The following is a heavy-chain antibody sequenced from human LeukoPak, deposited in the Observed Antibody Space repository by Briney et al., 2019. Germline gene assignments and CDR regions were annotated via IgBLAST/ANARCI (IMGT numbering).Heavy chain of an antibody. V-gene: IGHV3-66*01. CDR1: GFTVSSNY. CDR3: ARDRYGGYEIFDY. D-gene: IGHD5-12*01. CDR2: IYSGGST. Sequence: GGSLRLSCAASGFTVSSNYMSWVRQAPGKGLEWVSVIYSGGSTYYADSVKGRFTISRDNSKNTLYLQMNSLRAEDTAVYYCARDRYGGYEIFDYWGQGTLVTVSS. J-gene: IGHJ4*02.